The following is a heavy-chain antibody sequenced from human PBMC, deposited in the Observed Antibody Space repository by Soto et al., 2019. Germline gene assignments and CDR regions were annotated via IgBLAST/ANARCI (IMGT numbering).Heavy chain of an antibody. CDR2: ISGSGGST. V-gene: IGHV3-23*01. D-gene: IGHD3-9*01. CDR1: GFTFSSYA. CDR3: AKDLGLVIGRGYYFDY. J-gene: IGHJ4*02. Sequence: GGSLRLSCAASGFTFSSYAMSWVRQAPGKGLEWVSAISGSGGSTYYADSVKGRFTISRDNSKNTLYLQMNSLRAEDTAVYYCAKDLGLVIGRGYYFDYWGQGTLVTVSS.